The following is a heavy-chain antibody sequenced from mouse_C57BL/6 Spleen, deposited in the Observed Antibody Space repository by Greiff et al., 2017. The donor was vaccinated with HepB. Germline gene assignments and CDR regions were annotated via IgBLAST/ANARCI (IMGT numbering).Heavy chain of an antibody. J-gene: IGHJ3*01. CDR1: GFNIKDDY. CDR2: IDPENGDT. CDR3: TKIYGLFAY. Sequence: VHVKQSGAELVRPGASVKLSCTASGFNIKDDYMHWVKQRPEQGLEWIGWIDPENGDTEYASKFQGKATITADTSSNTAYLQLSSLTSEDTAVYYCTKIYGLFAYWGQGTLVTVSA. V-gene: IGHV14-4*01. D-gene: IGHD1-1*02.